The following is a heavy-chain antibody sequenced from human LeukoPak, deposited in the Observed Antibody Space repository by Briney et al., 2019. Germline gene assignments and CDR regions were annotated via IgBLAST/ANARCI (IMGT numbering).Heavy chain of an antibody. Sequence: GGSLRLSCGASGFTLSSNWMTWVRQAPGRGLEWVASIKQDGSVKYYVDSVKGRFTISRDNARNSLSLQMNSLGVEDTAVYFCARWGQTSGYYVDNWGQGTLVTVSS. CDR2: IKQDGSVK. CDR1: GFTLSSNW. CDR3: ARWGQTSGYYVDN. V-gene: IGHV3-7*01. D-gene: IGHD1-26*01. J-gene: IGHJ4*02.